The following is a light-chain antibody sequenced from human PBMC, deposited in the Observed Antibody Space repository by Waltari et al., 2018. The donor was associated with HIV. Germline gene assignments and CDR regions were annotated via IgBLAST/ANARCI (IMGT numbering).Light chain of an antibody. V-gene: IGLV1-36*01. J-gene: IGLJ1*01. Sequence: QSVLTQPPSVSAAPRQRVIISCSGSSSNIGNNAVNWYQQLPGKAPKLLIYYDDLLPSGVSARFSGSKSGTSASLAISGLHSDDEADYYCAAWDDSLHGYVFGPGTKVTV. CDR2: YDD. CDR3: AAWDDSLHGYV. CDR1: SSNIGNNA.